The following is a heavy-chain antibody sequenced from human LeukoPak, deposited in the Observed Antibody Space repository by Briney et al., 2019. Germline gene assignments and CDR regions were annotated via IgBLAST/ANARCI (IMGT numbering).Heavy chain of an antibody. V-gene: IGHV3-33*01. CDR2: IWYDGSNK. J-gene: IGHJ3*02. CDR1: GFTFSSYG. D-gene: IGHD2-2*01. CDR3: ARDPHLGYCSSTSCYPAFDI. Sequence: GGSLRLSCAASGFTFSSYGMHWVRQAPGKGLEWVAVIWYDGSNKYYADSVKGRFTISRDNSKNTLYLQMNSLRAEDTAVYYCARDPHLGYCSSTSCYPAFDIWGQGTMVTVSS.